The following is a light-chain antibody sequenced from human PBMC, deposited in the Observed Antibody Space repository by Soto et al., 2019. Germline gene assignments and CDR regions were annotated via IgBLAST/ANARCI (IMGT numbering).Light chain of an antibody. CDR3: QSYDSSLSGSGV. CDR1: SSNIGAGYD. CDR2: GNS. V-gene: IGLV1-40*01. J-gene: IGLJ1*01. Sequence: QSVLTQPPSVSGAPGQRVTISCTRSSSNIGAGYDVHWYQQLPGTAPKLLIYGNSNRPSGVPDRFSGSKSGTSASLAITGLQAEDEADYYCQSYDSSLSGSGVFGTGTKVTVL.